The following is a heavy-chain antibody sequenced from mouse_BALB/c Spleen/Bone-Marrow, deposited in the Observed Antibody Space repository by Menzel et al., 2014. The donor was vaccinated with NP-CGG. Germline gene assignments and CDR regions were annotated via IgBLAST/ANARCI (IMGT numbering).Heavy chain of an antibody. J-gene: IGHJ4*01. Sequence: EVMLVESGGGLVKPGGSLKLSCAASGFTFSSYAMSWVRQTPEKRLERVATISSGGSYTYYADSGKGRLTISRDNAKNTLYLQMSSLRSEDTAMYYCARSLYDYDAMDYWGQGTSVTVSS. CDR2: ISSGGSYT. CDR3: ARSLYDYDAMDY. CDR1: GFTFSSYA. D-gene: IGHD1-1*01. V-gene: IGHV5-9-1*01.